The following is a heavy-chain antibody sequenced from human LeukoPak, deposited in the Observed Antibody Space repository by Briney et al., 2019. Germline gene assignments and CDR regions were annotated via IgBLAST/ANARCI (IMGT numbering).Heavy chain of an antibody. CDR1: GFTVSTNY. Sequence: GGSLRLSCAASGFTVSTNYMSWVRQAPGKGLEWVSYISSGSSTIYYADSVKGRFTISRDNAKNSLYLQMNSLRAEDTAVYYCARDRVWSGYHYFDYWGQGTLVTVSS. V-gene: IGHV3-48*01. D-gene: IGHD3-3*01. CDR2: ISSGSSTI. J-gene: IGHJ4*02. CDR3: ARDRVWSGYHYFDY.